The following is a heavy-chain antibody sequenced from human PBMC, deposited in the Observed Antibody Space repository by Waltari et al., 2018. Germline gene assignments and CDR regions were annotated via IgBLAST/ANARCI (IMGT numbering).Heavy chain of an antibody. CDR2: ISGSGGST. Sequence: EVQLLESGGGLVQPGGSLRLSCAASGLTFSSYAMSWVRQAPGKGLWWVSAISGSGGSTYYADSVKGRFTISRDNSKNTLYLQMNSLRAEDTAVYYCAKDLSTSSGWYGSDYWGQGTLVTVSS. CDR1: GLTFSSYA. CDR3: AKDLSTSSGWYGSDY. J-gene: IGHJ4*02. D-gene: IGHD6-19*01. V-gene: IGHV3-23*01.